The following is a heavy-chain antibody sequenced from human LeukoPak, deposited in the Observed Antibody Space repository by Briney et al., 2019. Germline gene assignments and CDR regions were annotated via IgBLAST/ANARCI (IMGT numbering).Heavy chain of an antibody. D-gene: IGHD5-24*01. CDR1: AYTFSNYA. J-gene: IGHJ3*02. CDR2: IIPIFGTT. V-gene: IGHV1-69*13. CDR3: ARDRVERWLQGDAFDI. Sequence: SVKVSCKASAYTFSNYAMNWVRQAPGQGLEWMGGIIPIFGTTNYAHKFQGRVTITADESTSTAYMELSSLRSEDTAVYYCARDRVERWLQGDAFDIWGQGTMVTVSA.